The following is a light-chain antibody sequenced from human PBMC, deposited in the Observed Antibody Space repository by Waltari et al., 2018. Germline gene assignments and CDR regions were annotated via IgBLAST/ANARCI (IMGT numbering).Light chain of an antibody. V-gene: IGLV1-44*01. Sequence: QSALTQSPSASGAPGQKVSISCSGNSSNIGRNPVDWYHSPPGTAPKLLRFGTNQRPSGVPDRFSVSKSGSSASLAISGLQSEDEADYYCAAWDDSLDAYVFGTGTKVSVL. CDR1: SSNIGRNP. J-gene: IGLJ1*01. CDR2: GTN. CDR3: AAWDDSLDAYV.